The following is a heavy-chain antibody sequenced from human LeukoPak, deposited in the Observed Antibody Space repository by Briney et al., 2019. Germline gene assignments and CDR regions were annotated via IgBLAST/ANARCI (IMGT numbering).Heavy chain of an antibody. CDR2: INHRGST. V-gene: IGHV4-34*01. CDR1: GGSLSGYY. J-gene: IGHJ4*02. D-gene: IGHD7-27*01. Sequence: SETLSLTCAVYGGSLSGYYWRWLRQPPGKGLEWIGEINHRGSTNYNPSLKSRVTISVDTSKNQFSLKLSSVTAADTAVYYCARDLGPKYYFDYWGQGTLVTVSS. CDR3: ARDLGPKYYFDY.